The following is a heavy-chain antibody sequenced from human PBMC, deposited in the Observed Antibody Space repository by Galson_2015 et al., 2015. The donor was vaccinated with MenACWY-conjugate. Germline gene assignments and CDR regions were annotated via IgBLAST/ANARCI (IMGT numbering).Heavy chain of an antibody. D-gene: IGHD4-23*01. J-gene: IGHJ5*02. CDR1: GASITSDY. CDR3: ASGGTSPRPFLNWFDP. V-gene: IGHV4-59*01. CDR2: KYHSEPP. Sequence: ENLSLTCTVSGASITSDYWGWIRQPPGKGLEWIGYKYHSEPPRYSSSFKSRVTISVDTSKSQFSLKLNSVTAADTAVYYCASGGTSPRPFLNWFDPWGQGTLVTVSS.